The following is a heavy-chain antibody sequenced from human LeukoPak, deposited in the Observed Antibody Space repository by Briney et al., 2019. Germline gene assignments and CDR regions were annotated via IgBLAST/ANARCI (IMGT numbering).Heavy chain of an antibody. CDR2: IYYSGST. Sequence: SETLSLTCTASGGSISSYYWSWIRQPPGKGLEWIGYIYYSGSTNYNPSLKSRVTISVDTSKNQFSLKLSSVTAADTAVYYCARRNPYCSSTSCYQSPWFDPWGQGTLVTVSS. V-gene: IGHV4-59*08. D-gene: IGHD2-2*01. CDR1: GGSISSYY. CDR3: ARRNPYCSSTSCYQSPWFDP. J-gene: IGHJ5*02.